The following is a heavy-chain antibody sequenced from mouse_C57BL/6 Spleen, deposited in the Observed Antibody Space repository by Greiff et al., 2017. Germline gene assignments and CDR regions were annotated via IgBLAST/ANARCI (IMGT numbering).Heavy chain of an antibody. D-gene: IGHD2-5*01. CDR1: GYTFTSYW. CDR3: ARKHYSNYAWFAY. J-gene: IGHJ3*01. V-gene: IGHV1-50*01. Sequence: QVQLQQPGAELVKPGASVKLSCKASGYTFTSYWMQWVKQRPGQGLEWIGEIDPSDSYTNYNQKFKGKATLTVDTSSSTAYMQLSSLTSEDSAVYYCARKHYSNYAWFAYWGQGTLVTVSA. CDR2: IDPSDSYT.